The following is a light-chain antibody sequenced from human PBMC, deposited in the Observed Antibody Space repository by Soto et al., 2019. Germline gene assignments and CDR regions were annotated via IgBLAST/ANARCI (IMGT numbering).Light chain of an antibody. J-gene: IGKJ5*01. CDR1: QGISSY. Sequence: DIQLTQSPSFLSASVGDRVTITCRASQGISSYLAWYQQKPGKAPKLLIYAASTLQSGVPSRFSGSGSGTEFTLTISSLQPEDFATYYCQQLNSPITFGQGTRLEMK. V-gene: IGKV1-9*01. CDR3: QQLNSPIT. CDR2: AAS.